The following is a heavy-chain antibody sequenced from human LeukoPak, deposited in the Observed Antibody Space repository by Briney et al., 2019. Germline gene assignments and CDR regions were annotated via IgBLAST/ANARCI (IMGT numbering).Heavy chain of an antibody. CDR2: INPNSGGT. CDR3: ARELWFGELSPFDY. CDR1: GYTFTGYY. J-gene: IGHJ4*02. D-gene: IGHD3-10*01. Sequence: ASVKVSCKASGYTFTGYYMHWVRQAPGQGLEWMGWINPNSGGTNYAQKFQGRVTMTRDTSISTAYMELSRLRSDDTAVYYCARELWFGELSPFDYWGQGTLVTVSS. V-gene: IGHV1-2*02.